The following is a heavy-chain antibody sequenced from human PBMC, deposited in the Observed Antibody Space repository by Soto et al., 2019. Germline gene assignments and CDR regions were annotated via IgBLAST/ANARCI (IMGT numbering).Heavy chain of an antibody. CDR3: AKGSIEYSASVDN. CDR2: ISARGGRS. J-gene: IGHJ4*02. V-gene: IGHV3-23*01. Sequence: EVHLLESGGGLVQPGGSLRLSCAASGFFFNSYAMVWVRQAPGKGLEWVSVISARGGRSYFADSVKGRFTISRDNSKNVLSLEMNSLRAEDTAIYFCAKGSIEYSASVDNWGQGTLVLVSS. D-gene: IGHD5-12*01. CDR1: GFFFNSYA.